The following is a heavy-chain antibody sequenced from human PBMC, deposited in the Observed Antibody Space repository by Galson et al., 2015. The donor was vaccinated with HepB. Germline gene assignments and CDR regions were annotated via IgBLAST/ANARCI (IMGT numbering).Heavy chain of an antibody. CDR2: IYPDDSAT. Sequence: QSGAEVKKPGESLKISCKGSGYSFTTYWIGWVRQMPGKGLEWMGIIYPDDSATRYSPSFQGQVTISADKSISTAYLQWSSLKASDTAIYYCARRVDSGSYKYYFDSWGQGTLVTVSS. D-gene: IGHD1-26*01. CDR3: ARRVDSGSYKYYFDS. CDR1: GYSFTTYW. J-gene: IGHJ4*02. V-gene: IGHV5-51*01.